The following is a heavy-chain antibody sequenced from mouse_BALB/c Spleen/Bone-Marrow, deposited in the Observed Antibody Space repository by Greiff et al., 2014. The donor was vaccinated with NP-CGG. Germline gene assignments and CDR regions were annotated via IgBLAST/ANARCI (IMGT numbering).Heavy chain of an antibody. J-gene: IGHJ4*01. CDR3: ARNGNYRYAMDY. V-gene: IGHV1S56*01. CDR2: IYPGDGST. Sequence: QVHVKQSGPELVKPGALVKISCKASGYTFTSYDIKWVKQRPGQGLEWIGWIYPGDGSTKYNEKFKGKATLTADKSSSTAYMQLSSLTSENSAVYFCARNGNYRYAMDYWGQGTSVTVSS. D-gene: IGHD2-1*01. CDR1: GYTFTSYD.